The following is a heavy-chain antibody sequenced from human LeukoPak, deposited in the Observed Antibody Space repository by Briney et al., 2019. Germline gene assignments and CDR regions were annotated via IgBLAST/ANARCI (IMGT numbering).Heavy chain of an antibody. V-gene: IGHV1-69*05. Sequence: SVKVSCKASGGTFRSYAISWVRQAPGRGLEWMGRIIPIFGTANYAQKFQGRVTITTDESTSTAYMELSSLRSEDTAVYYCAATPDYDFWSGYFSAWGQGTLVTVSS. CDR3: AATPDYDFWSGYFSA. CDR2: IIPIFGTA. CDR1: GGTFRSYA. J-gene: IGHJ4*02. D-gene: IGHD3-3*01.